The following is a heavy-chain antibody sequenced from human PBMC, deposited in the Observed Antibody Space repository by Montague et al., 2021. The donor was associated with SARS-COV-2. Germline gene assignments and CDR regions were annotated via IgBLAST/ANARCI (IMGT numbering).Heavy chain of an antibody. CDR3: ARIPVGSKYYFDF. D-gene: IGHD2-2*01. Sequence: CAISGDSVSSNIATWNWIRQSPSRGLEWLGRTYYRSKWYNDYAEXVKSRITIDPDTPKHQFSLHLNSVTPEDTAVYYCARIPVGSKYYFDFWGQGTLVTVSS. CDR1: GDSVSSNIAT. J-gene: IGHJ4*02. CDR2: TYYRSKWYN. V-gene: IGHV6-1*01.